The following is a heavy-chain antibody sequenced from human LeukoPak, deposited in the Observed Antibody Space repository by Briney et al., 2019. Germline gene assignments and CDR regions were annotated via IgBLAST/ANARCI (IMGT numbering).Heavy chain of an antibody. V-gene: IGHV4-59*01. Sequence: PSGTLSLSCTVSGGSISSYYWSWIRQPPGEGLEWIGLISYTGSTDYNPSLKCRVSISVDTSKSQFSLRLTSVTAADTAVYYCARLRDSSGWYRNFDYWGQGNLVTVSS. CDR2: ISYTGST. CDR1: GGSISSYY. J-gene: IGHJ4*02. CDR3: ARLRDSSGWYRNFDY. D-gene: IGHD6-19*01.